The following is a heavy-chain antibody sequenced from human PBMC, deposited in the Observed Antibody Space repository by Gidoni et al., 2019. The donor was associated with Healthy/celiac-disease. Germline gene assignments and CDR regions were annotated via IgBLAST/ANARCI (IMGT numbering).Heavy chain of an antibody. CDR2: ISGSGGST. D-gene: IGHD4-4*01. V-gene: IGHV3-23*01. CDR3: AKDLSTVTTAEEGFDI. Sequence: EVPLFESGGGFVQLGWSLSLSCAASGLPFSSYARSWVRQASGKGLEWVSDISGSGGSTYYADYVKGRFNITRDNAKNTLYLKMNSLRAEDTAVYYWAKDLSTVTTAEEGFDIWGRGTLVTVSS. J-gene: IGHJ2*01. CDR1: GLPFSSYA.